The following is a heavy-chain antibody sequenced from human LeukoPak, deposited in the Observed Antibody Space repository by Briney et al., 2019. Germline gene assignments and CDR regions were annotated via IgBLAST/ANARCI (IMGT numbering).Heavy chain of an antibody. CDR3: ARFATYYYDSSGYYAADYFDY. Sequence: SVKVSCKASGGTFISYAISWVRQAPGQGLEWMGRIIPILGIANYAQKFQGRVTITADKSTSTAYMELSSLRSEDTAVYYCARFATYYYDSSGYYAADYFDYWGQGTLVTVSS. D-gene: IGHD3-22*01. V-gene: IGHV1-69*04. J-gene: IGHJ4*02. CDR1: GGTFISYA. CDR2: IIPILGIA.